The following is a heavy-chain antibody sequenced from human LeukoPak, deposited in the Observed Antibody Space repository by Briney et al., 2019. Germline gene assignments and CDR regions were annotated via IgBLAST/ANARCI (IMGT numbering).Heavy chain of an antibody. CDR3: ARLSTSVAGGDH. CDR2: IKKDGSEE. Sequence: GGSLRLSCTASGFSFSTSWMSWVRQTPGKGLEWEANIKKDGSEEYYVDSVKTRFTISRDNSKNSLYLQLNSLIVEDTAVYYCARLSTSVAGGDHWGQGTLVTVSS. V-gene: IGHV3-7*01. D-gene: IGHD6-19*01. J-gene: IGHJ4*02. CDR1: GFSFSTSW.